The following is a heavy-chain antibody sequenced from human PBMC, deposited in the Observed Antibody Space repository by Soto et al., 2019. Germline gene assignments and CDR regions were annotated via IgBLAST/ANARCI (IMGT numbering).Heavy chain of an antibody. V-gene: IGHV3-30-3*01. D-gene: IGHD5-12*01. J-gene: IGHJ4*02. CDR3: ARGDIVVNGPFDY. CDR2: ISNDGSNR. Sequence: QVQLVESGGGVVQPGGSRRLSCVASGFIFSKYAIYWVRQAPGKGPDWVAVISNDGSNRDYADSVKGRFTISRDNSKNTLYLQMNSLKPEDTAMYFCARGDIVVNGPFDYWGQGTLVTVSS. CDR1: GFIFSKYA.